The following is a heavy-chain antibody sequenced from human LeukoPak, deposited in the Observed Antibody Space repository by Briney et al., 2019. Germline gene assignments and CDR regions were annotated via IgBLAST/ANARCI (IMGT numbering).Heavy chain of an antibody. CDR2: ISFDGSNK. CDR3: ARDDARVLGLYGMDV. V-gene: IGHV3-30*03. Sequence: GGSLRLSCAASGFTFSSYAMHWVRRAPGKGLEWVAVISFDGSNKYYADSVKGRFTISRDNSKNTLYLQMNSLRSEDTAVYYCARDDARVLGLYGMDVWGQGTTVTVSS. CDR1: GFTFSSYA. J-gene: IGHJ6*02. D-gene: IGHD2-2*01.